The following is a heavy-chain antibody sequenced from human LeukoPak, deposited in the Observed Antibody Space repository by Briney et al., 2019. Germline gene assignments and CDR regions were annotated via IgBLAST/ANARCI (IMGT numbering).Heavy chain of an antibody. CDR1: GGSFSGYY. V-gene: IGHV4-30-4*01. CDR2: IYYSGST. Sequence: SETLSLTCAVYGGSFSGYYWSWIRQPPGKGLEWIGYIYYSGSTYYNPSLKSRVTISVDTSKNQFSLKLSSVTAADTAVYYCARYHYYDSSGYYWPYYFDYWGQGTLVTVSS. CDR3: ARYHYYDSSGYYWPYYFDY. J-gene: IGHJ4*02. D-gene: IGHD3-22*01.